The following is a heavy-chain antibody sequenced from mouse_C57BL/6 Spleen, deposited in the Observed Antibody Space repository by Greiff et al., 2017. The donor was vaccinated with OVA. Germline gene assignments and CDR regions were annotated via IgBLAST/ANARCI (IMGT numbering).Heavy chain of an antibody. J-gene: IGHJ4*01. CDR1: GYTFTSYW. CDR2: IDPSDSET. V-gene: IGHV1-52*01. CDR3: ASNYYGSRNYAMDY. D-gene: IGHD1-1*01. Sequence: QVQLQQPGAELVRPGSSVKLSCKASGYTFTSYWMHWVKQRPIQGLEWIGNIDPSDSETHYNQKFKDKATLTVDKSSSTAYMQLSSLTSEDSAVYYCASNYYGSRNYAMDYWGQGTSVTVSS.